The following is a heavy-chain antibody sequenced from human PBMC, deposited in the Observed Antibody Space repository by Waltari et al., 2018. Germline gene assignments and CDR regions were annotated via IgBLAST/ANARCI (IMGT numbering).Heavy chain of an antibody. CDR1: GFTFSSYW. CDR3: ARELSSSPTSLDY. D-gene: IGHD6-6*01. V-gene: IGHV3-7*01. Sequence: EVQLVESGGGLVQPGGSLRLSCAASGFTFSSYWMSWVRQAPGKGREWVANIKQDGSEKYYVDSVKGRFTISRDNAKNSLYLQMNSLRAEDTAVYYCARELSSSPTSLDYWGQGTLVTVSS. CDR2: IKQDGSEK. J-gene: IGHJ4*02.